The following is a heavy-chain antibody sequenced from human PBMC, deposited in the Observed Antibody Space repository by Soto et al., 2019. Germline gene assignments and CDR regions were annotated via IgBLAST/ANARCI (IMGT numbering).Heavy chain of an antibody. J-gene: IGHJ6*03. CDR2: IYYSGST. CDR1: GGSISSGGYY. D-gene: IGHD3-3*01. CDR3: ARQHSDFWSGLEDYYYYYYMDV. V-gene: IGHV4-39*01. Sequence: PSETLSLTCTVSGGSISSGGYYWSWIRQHPGKGLEWIGYIYYSGSTYYNPSLKSRVTISVDTSKNQFSLKLSSVTAADTAVYYCARQHSDFWSGLEDYYYYYYMDVWGKGTTVTVSS.